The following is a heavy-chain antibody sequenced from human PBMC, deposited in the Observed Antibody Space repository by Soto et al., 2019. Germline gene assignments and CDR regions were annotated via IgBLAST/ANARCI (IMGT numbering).Heavy chain of an antibody. D-gene: IGHD4-17*01. Sequence: ASVKVSCKASGYTFTDYGIHWVRQAPGQGLDWMGWIDPGNDNTKYSQKFQGRVTFTFDTSASTGYMELSSLRSEDTAVYYCARDAGVTTKRFDPWGRGPLDTVS. CDR1: GYTFTDYG. CDR3: ARDAGVTTKRFDP. J-gene: IGHJ5*02. V-gene: IGHV1-3*01. CDR2: IDPGNDNT.